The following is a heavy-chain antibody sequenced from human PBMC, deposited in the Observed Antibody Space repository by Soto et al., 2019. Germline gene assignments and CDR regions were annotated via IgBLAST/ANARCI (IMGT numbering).Heavy chain of an antibody. D-gene: IGHD2-8*02. CDR2: ISYDGSNE. J-gene: IGHJ4*02. CDR1: GFTFSSYG. V-gene: IGHV3-30*18. Sequence: QVQLVESGGGVVQPGRSLRLSCAASGFTFSSYGMHWVRQAPGKGLEWVAVISYDGSNEYYADSVKGRFTISRDNSRNALYLQMTRLRVEEPAVYYCAKDAGGRSYFDYWGQGTLVTVSS. CDR3: AKDAGGRSYFDY.